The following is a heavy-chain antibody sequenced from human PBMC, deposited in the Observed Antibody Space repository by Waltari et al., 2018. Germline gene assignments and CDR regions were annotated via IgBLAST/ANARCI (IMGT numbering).Heavy chain of an antibody. CDR3: ARLSSSTRSFDY. CDR2: IYYSGVT. V-gene: IGHV4-39*01. Sequence: QLQLQESGPGLVKPSETLSLTCTVSGGSTSSSSYYWGWIRQPPGKGLEWIGSIYYSGVTYYNPSLKSRVTISVDTSKNQFSLKLSSVTAADTAVYYCARLSSSTRSFDYWGQGTLVTVSS. J-gene: IGHJ4*02. CDR1: GGSTSSSSYY. D-gene: IGHD2-2*01.